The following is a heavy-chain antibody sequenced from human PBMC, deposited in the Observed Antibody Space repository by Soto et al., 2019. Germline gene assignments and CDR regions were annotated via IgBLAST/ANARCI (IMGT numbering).Heavy chain of an antibody. CDR2: IYYSWST. Sequence: SQIMPVTWTVLDGSNSSHDWSRIRQQTGKGLEWIVYIYYSWSTNYNPSLKSRVTISVDTSKNHFLLKLSSGSAADTSVYYCAICQYELLTRYYGYYFACWVQGSLDLVPS. V-gene: IGHV4-59*11. CDR3: AICQYELLTRYYGYYFAC. J-gene: IGHJ4*02. CDR1: DGSNSSHD. D-gene: IGHD3-9*01.